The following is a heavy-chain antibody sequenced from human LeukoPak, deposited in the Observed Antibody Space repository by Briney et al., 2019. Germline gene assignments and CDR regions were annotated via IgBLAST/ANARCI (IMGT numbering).Heavy chain of an antibody. Sequence: SETLSLTCTVSGGSISSYYWSWIRQPPGKGLEWIGYIYYSGSTNYNPSLKSRVTISVDTSKNQLSLKLSSVTAADTAVYYCARERAARLLDYWGQGTLVTVSS. J-gene: IGHJ4*02. CDR1: GGSISSYY. D-gene: IGHD6-6*01. V-gene: IGHV4-59*01. CDR2: IYYSGST. CDR3: ARERAARLLDY.